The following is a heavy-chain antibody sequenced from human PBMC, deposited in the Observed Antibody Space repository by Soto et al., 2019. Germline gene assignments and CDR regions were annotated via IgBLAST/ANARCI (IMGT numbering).Heavy chain of an antibody. V-gene: IGHV3-73*02. J-gene: IGHJ3*02. Sequence: EVQLVESGGGLVQPGGSLTLSCAASGFTFSGSAMHWVRQASGKGLEWVGRMRSKSNNDATTYVASVRGRFTISRDDSKNTAYLQMNSLKTEDTAVYYCTTLPGDNAFDIWGKGTMVTVSS. D-gene: IGHD3-9*01. CDR1: GFTFSGSA. CDR2: MRSKSNNDAT. CDR3: TTLPGDNAFDI.